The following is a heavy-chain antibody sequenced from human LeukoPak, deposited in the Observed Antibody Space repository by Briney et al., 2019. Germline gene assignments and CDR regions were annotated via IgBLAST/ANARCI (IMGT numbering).Heavy chain of an antibody. V-gene: IGHV3-23*01. CDR2: ISGIGGST. D-gene: IGHD3-10*02. Sequence: GGSLRLSCAASGFILSSSGMSWVRQAPGKGLEWVSAISGIGGSTYYADSVKGRFTISRDNSKNTLYLQMNSLRAEDTAVYYCAELGITMIGGVWGKGTTVTISS. CDR3: AELGITMIGGV. J-gene: IGHJ6*04. CDR1: GFILSSSG.